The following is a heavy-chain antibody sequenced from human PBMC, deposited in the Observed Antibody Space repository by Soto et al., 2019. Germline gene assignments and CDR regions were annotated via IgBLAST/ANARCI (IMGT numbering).Heavy chain of an antibody. V-gene: IGHV3-48*02. CDR1: GFRFSIYS. CDR3: ARSVEGHFDY. D-gene: IGHD6-19*01. J-gene: IGHJ4*02. CDR2: ITSNTNTI. Sequence: EVQLVESGGGLVQPGGSLRLSWAASGFRFSIYSMNWVRRAPGKGLEWSAYITSNTNTIKYADSVKGRFTISRDNGKNSVYLQMNSLRDEDTVVYYCARSVEGHFDYWGQGTVVTVSA.